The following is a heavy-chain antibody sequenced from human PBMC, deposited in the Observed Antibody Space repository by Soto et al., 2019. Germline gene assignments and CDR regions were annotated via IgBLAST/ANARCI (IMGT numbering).Heavy chain of an antibody. CDR1: GFSLTTSGVG. D-gene: IGHD3-3*01. J-gene: IGHJ4*02. Sequence: QITLKESGPTVVKPTETLTLTCTFSGFSLTTSGVGVGWVRQSPGKAPEWLAIIYWDDDKRYSTSLNSRLIITKDTSKNHVVLTMANVDPADTATYYCAHRVLRTVFGLVTTTAIYFDFWGPGTPVVVSS. CDR2: IYWDDDK. CDR3: AHRVLRTVFGLVTTTAIYFDF. V-gene: IGHV2-5*02.